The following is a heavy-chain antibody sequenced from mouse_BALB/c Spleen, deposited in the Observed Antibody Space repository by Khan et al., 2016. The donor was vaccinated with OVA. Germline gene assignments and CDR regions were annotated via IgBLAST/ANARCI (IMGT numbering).Heavy chain of an antibody. CDR3: ARGNYYGYYFDY. CDR2: ISYSGVT. CDR1: GYPITSGYA. V-gene: IGHV3-2*02. Sequence: EVQLQESGPGLVQPSQSLSLTCTVTGYPITSGYAWNWIRQFPGNKLEWMGYISYSGVTSYTPSLKSRISITRDTSKNQFFLQLNSVTTEDTATYYCARGNYYGYYFDYGGEGTTLTVSS. D-gene: IGHD1-1*01. J-gene: IGHJ2*01.